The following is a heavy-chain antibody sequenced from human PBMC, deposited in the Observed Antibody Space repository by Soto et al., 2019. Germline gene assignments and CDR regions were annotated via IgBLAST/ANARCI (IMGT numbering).Heavy chain of an antibody. D-gene: IGHD6-6*01. CDR2: MNPNSGNT. CDR1: GYTFTSYD. Sequence: QVQLVQSGAEVKKPGASVTVSCKASGYTFTSYDINWVRQATGQGLAWMGWMNPNSGNTGYAQKFQGRVTMTRNTSIITAYMELSSLISEDPAVYYCARGEGIAARHERDDWGQGTLVTVSS. J-gene: IGHJ4*02. V-gene: IGHV1-8*01. CDR3: ARGEGIAARHERDD.